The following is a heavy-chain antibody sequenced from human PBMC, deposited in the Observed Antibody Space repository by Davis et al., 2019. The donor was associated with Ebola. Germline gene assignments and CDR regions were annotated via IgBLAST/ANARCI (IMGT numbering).Heavy chain of an antibody. V-gene: IGHV3-48*02. CDR2: ITSSSSTI. J-gene: IGHJ3*02. CDR3: ARGLRYAFDI. CDR1: GFTFSAYS. Sequence: GESLKISCAASGFTFSAYSMNWVRQAPGKEVEWVSYITSSSSTIYYADSVKGRFTISRDNAKNSLYLQMNSLRDEDTAVYYCARGLRYAFDIWGPGTMVTVSS. D-gene: IGHD3-3*01.